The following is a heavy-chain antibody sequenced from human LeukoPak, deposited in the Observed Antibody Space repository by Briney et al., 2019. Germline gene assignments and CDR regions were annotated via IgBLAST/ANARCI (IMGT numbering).Heavy chain of an antibody. V-gene: IGHV3-48*03. J-gene: IGHJ4*02. CDR2: ISSSGSTI. Sequence: PGGSLRLSCAASGFTFSSYEMNWVRQAPGKGLEWVSYISSSGSTIYYADSVKGRFTISRDNAKNSLYLQMNSLRAEDTAVYYCARYSGYDILTGYPSPGYFYYWGEGTLFTVSS. CDR3: ARYSGYDILTGYPSPGYFYY. D-gene: IGHD3-9*01. CDR1: GFTFSSYE.